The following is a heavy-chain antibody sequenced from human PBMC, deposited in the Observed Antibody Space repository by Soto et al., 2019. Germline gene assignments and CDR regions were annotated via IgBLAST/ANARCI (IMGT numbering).Heavy chain of an antibody. V-gene: IGHV1-69*12. D-gene: IGHD6-13*01. CDR2: IIPIFSTT. J-gene: IGHJ3*02. CDR3: AREVAADGTFREDVFDI. CDR1: GGTFSNHA. Sequence: QVHLVQSGAEVKKPGSSVKVSCKAPGGTFSNHAINWVRQAPGQGLEWMGRIIPIFSTTNYAQKFQGRVTMTADESTITAYLERSSLKHDDTAVYYCAREVAADGTFREDVFDIWGQGTLVTVS.